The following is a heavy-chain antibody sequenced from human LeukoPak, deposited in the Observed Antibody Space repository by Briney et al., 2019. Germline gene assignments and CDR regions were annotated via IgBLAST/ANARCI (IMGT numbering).Heavy chain of an antibody. J-gene: IGHJ5*02. CDR1: GDSVSRNSAA. CDR2: TYDRSTWYY. V-gene: IGHV6-1*01. Sequence: SETLSLTCAISGDSVSRNSAAWTWIRQSPSRGLEGLGRTYDRSTWYYEYSVSVESRITINPETSKNQISLQVNSVSPEDTAVYYCAREELGFDPWGQGTLVTVSS. CDR3: AREELGFDP. D-gene: IGHD3-16*01.